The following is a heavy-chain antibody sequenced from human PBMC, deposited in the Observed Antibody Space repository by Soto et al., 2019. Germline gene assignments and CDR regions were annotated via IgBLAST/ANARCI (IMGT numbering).Heavy chain of an antibody. CDR3: AKGQIEVVDY. CDR1: GFIFSSYG. J-gene: IGHJ4*02. V-gene: IGHV3-30*18. CDR2: ISYDGSNK. Sequence: QVQLVESGGGVVQPGRSLRLSCAASGFIFSSYGMHWVRQAPGKGLEWVAVISYDGSNKYYADSVKGRFTISRDNSKNTLYLQMHSLRAEDTAVYYCAKGQIEVVDYWGQGTLVTVSS.